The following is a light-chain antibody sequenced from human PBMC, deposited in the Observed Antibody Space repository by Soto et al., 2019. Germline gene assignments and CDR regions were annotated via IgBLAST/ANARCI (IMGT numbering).Light chain of an antibody. Sequence: EIVLTQAPGTPSFSPGEGATLSCRGSQSDSRTYLAWYQQKPGQAPRLLIYHTSTRATGIPDRFSGSGSGTDFTLTISRLEPEDFAVYYCKHYGSSPRTFGQGTKVDIK. CDR2: HTS. J-gene: IGKJ1*01. CDR3: KHYGSSPRT. V-gene: IGKV3-20*01. CDR1: QSDSRTY.